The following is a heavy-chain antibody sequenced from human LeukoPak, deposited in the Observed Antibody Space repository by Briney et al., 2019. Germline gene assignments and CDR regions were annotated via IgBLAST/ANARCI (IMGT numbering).Heavy chain of an antibody. J-gene: IGHJ3*02. CDR2: ISSSGSTI. Sequence: GGSLRLSCAASGFTFSDYYMSWIRQAPGKGLEWVSYISSSGSTIYYADSVKGRFTISRDNAKNSPYLQMNSLRAEEPAVYYCASLVVTAAEAFDIWGQGTMVTVSS. CDR3: ASLVVTAAEAFDI. V-gene: IGHV3-11*01. D-gene: IGHD2-21*02. CDR1: GFTFSDYY.